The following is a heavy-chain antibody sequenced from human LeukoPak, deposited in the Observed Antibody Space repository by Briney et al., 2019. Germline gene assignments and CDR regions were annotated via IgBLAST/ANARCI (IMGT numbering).Heavy chain of an antibody. CDR2: IYPRDGST. D-gene: IGHD4-11*01. CDR1: GYSFTSNY. V-gene: IGHV1-46*01. CDR3: ARDDQPYDYSNYYLVY. Sequence: ASVKVSCKASGYSFTSNYIHWVRQAPGQGLEWMGMIYPRDGSTGYAQKFQGRVTVTRDTSTSTVHMELSGLRSDDTAVYYCARDDQPYDYSNYYLVYWGQGTLVTVSS. J-gene: IGHJ4*02.